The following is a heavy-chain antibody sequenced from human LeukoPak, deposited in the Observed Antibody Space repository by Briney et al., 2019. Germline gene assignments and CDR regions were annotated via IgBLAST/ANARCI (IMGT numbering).Heavy chain of an antibody. CDR1: GFIFGSYS. CDR3: AREGYGSHALDI. D-gene: IGHD3-10*01. J-gene: IGHJ3*02. CDR2: ISSSSSYI. Sequence: GGSLRLSCAASGFIFGSYSINWVRQAPGKGLEWVSSISSSSSYIFYADSVKGRFTISRDNAKNSLYLQMNSLRAEDTALYYCAREGYGSHALDIWGQGTMVTVSS. V-gene: IGHV3-21*01.